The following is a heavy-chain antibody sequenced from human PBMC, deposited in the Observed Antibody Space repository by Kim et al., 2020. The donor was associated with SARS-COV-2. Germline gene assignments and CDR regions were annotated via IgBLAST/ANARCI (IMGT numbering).Heavy chain of an antibody. Sequence: GGSLRLSCAASGFTFSDFAMTWVRQAPGKGLQWVSAISGSGGNTYFADSVKRRFTISRDNSENTLSLQMNSLRAEDTGLYYCAKGRYFDWLLSGNLDDWGQGTLVTVSS. D-gene: IGHD3-9*01. J-gene: IGHJ4*02. V-gene: IGHV3-23*01. CDR3: AKGRYFDWLLSGNLDD. CDR1: GFTFSDFA. CDR2: ISGSGGNT.